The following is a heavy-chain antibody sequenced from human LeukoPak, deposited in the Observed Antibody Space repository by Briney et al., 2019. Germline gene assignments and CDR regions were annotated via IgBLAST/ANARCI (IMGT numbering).Heavy chain of an antibody. CDR2: ISGGGGST. Sequence: GGSLRLSCAASGFTFSSYAMSWVRQAPGKGLEWVSAISGGGGSTNYADSVKGRFTISRDNSKNTLYLQMNSLSAEDTAVYYCAKGRGSTYYSSSDYWGQGTLVTVSS. CDR3: AKGRGSTYYSSSDY. D-gene: IGHD2-2*01. J-gene: IGHJ4*02. V-gene: IGHV3-23*01. CDR1: GFTFSSYA.